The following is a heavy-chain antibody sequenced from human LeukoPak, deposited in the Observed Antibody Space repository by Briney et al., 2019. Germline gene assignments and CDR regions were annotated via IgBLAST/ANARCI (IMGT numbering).Heavy chain of an antibody. CDR2: INDNGDGT. Sequence: GGSLRLSCAASGFTFSSYAMSWVRQAPGKGLKWVSTINDNGDGTYYADSVKGRFTISRDNSYNTVSLQMNSLRAEDTAVHYCAKDYDSSGYYPEWGQGTLVTVSS. J-gene: IGHJ4*02. CDR1: GFTFSSYA. CDR3: AKDYDSSGYYPE. V-gene: IGHV3-23*01. D-gene: IGHD3-22*01.